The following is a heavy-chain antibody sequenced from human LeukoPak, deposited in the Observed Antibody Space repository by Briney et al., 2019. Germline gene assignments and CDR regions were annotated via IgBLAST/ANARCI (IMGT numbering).Heavy chain of an antibody. Sequence: KASETLSLTCTVSGGSISSSSYYWGWIRQPPGKGLEWIGSIYYSGSTYYNPSLKSRVTISVDTSKNQFSLKLSSVTAADTAVYYCARPGGGTAADDPYYYFDYWGQGTLVTVSS. J-gene: IGHJ4*02. CDR2: IYYSGST. CDR3: ARPGGGTAADDPYYYFDY. V-gene: IGHV4-39*01. CDR1: GGSISSSSYY. D-gene: IGHD6-13*01.